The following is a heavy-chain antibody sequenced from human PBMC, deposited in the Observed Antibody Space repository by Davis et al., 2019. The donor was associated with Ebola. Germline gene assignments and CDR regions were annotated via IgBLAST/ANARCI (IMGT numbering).Heavy chain of an antibody. CDR3: ARAQYSGYAGYFDS. CDR1: GGTFSSYT. V-gene: IGHV1-18*01. Sequence: AASVKVSCKASGGTFSSYTISWVRQAPGQGLEWMGWINAYNGDRNNAKKFQGRVTMTADTSTSTAYMELRSLKSDDTAVYYCARAQYSGYAGYFDSWGQGTLVTVSS. J-gene: IGHJ4*02. D-gene: IGHD5-12*01. CDR2: INAYNGDR.